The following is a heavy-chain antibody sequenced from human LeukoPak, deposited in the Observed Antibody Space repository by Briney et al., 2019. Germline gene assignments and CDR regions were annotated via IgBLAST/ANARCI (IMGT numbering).Heavy chain of an antibody. CDR3: ARVDCLTVYYPLDY. D-gene: IGHD3-9*01. CDR2: ISAYNGNT. V-gene: IGHV1-18*01. CDR1: GYTFTSYG. Sequence: ASVKVSCKASGYTFTSYGISWVRQAPGQGLEWMGWISAYNGNTNYAQKIQGRGTMTTGTSTSKAYMEMRRLRSDDTAVYYCARVDCLTVYYPLDYWGQGTLVTVSS. J-gene: IGHJ4*02.